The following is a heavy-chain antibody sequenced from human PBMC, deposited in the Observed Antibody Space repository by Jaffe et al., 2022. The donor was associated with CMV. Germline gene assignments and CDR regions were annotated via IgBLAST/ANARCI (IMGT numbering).Heavy chain of an antibody. J-gene: IGHJ3*02. CDR1: GFTFGDYA. CDR3: TRGGFGGVIVTTLGAFDI. CDR2: IRSKAYGGTT. Sequence: EVQLVESGGGLVQPGRSLRLSCTASGFTFGDYAMSWVRQAPGKGLEWVGFIRSKAYGGTTEYAASVKGRFTISRDDSKSIAYLQMNSLKTEDTAVYYCTRGGFGGVIVTTLGAFDIWGQGTMVTVSS. V-gene: IGHV3-49*04. D-gene: IGHD3-16*02.